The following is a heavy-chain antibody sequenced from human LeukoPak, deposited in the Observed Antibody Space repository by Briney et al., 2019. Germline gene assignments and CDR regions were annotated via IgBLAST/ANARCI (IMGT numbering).Heavy chain of an antibody. J-gene: IGHJ4*02. CDR2: IRYDGSNK. Sequence: GGSLRLSCAASEFTFSSNSMNWVRQAPGKGLEWVAFIRYDGSNKYYADSVKGRFTISRDNSKNTLYLQMNSLRAEDTAVYYCARDPLGYCSGGSCGDWGQGTLVTVSS. V-gene: IGHV3-30*02. CDR1: EFTFSSNS. CDR3: ARDPLGYCSGGSCGD. D-gene: IGHD2-15*01.